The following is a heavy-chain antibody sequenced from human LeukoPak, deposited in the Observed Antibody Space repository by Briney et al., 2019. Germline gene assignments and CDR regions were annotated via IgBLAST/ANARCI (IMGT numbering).Heavy chain of an antibody. V-gene: IGHV1-18*01. Sequence: GASVKVSCKASGYSFTSYGISWVRQAPGQGLEWMGWISPYNGNTNYAQKLQGRVTMTTDTSTSTAYMELRSLRSDDTAVYYCARGRGRYFDWLSRDFDYWGQGTLVTVSS. J-gene: IGHJ4*02. CDR1: GYSFTSYG. CDR3: ARGRGRYFDWLSRDFDY. CDR2: ISPYNGNT. D-gene: IGHD3-9*01.